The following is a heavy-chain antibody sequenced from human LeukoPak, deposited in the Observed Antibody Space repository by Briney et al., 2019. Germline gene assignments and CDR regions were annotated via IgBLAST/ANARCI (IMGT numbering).Heavy chain of an antibody. CDR1: GGSFSGYY. CDR3: AXPGYSYGYFLEN. D-gene: IGHD5-18*01. V-gene: IGHV4-34*01. Sequence: SETLSLTCAVYGGSFSGYYWSWIRQPPGKGLEWIGEINHSGSTNYNPSLKSRVTISVDTSKNQFSLKLSSVTAADTAVYYCAXPGYSYGYFLENWGQGTLVTVSS. CDR2: INHSGST. J-gene: IGHJ4*02.